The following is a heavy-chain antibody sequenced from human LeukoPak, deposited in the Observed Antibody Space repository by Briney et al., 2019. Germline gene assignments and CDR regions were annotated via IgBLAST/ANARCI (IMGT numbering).Heavy chain of an antibody. Sequence: ETLSLTCAVYGGSFIDYYWSWLRQPPGKGLEWIGEIDHSGSTTYNPSLKSRVAISVDASKNQFSLKLNSVTAADTAVYYCARGFSHWGQGTLVTVSS. CDR2: IDHSGST. D-gene: IGHD3-3*01. CDR1: GGSFIDYY. CDR3: ARGFSH. J-gene: IGHJ4*02. V-gene: IGHV4-34*01.